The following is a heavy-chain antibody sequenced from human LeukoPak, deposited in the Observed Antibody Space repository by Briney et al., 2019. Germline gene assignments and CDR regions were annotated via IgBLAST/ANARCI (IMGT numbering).Heavy chain of an antibody. Sequence: ASVKVSCKASGGTFSSYAISWVRQAPGQGLEWMGGIIPIFGTANYAQKFQGRVTITADKSTSTAYMELSSLRSEDTAVYYCARGYCSSTSCEPSFDPWGQGTLVTVSS. CDR3: ARGYCSSTSCEPSFDP. V-gene: IGHV1-69*06. CDR1: GGTFSSYA. D-gene: IGHD2-2*01. J-gene: IGHJ5*02. CDR2: IIPIFGTA.